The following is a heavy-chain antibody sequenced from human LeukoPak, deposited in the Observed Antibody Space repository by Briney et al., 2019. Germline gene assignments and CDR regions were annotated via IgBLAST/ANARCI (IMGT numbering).Heavy chain of an antibody. V-gene: IGHV3-23*01. J-gene: IGHJ4*02. CDR2: ISGSGGST. CDR3: AAHTGGFLDY. CDR1: GFTFSSYA. D-gene: IGHD3-16*01. Sequence: GGSLRPSCAASGFTFSSYAMSWVRQAPGKGLEWVSVISGSGGSTYYADSVKGRFTISRDNSKNTQYLQMNSLRAEDTAVYYCAAHTGGFLDYWGQGALVTVSS.